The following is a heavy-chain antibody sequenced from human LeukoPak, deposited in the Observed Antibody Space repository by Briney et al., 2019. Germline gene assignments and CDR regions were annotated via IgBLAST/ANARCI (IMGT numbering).Heavy chain of an antibody. CDR2: IKPNSGGT. CDR1: GYTFTGHY. J-gene: IGHJ4*02. Sequence: ASVNVSCKASGYTFTGHYIHWVRQAPGQRLEWMGWIKPNSGGTNYAQKFQGRVTMTRDTSISTAYLELSSLRSDDTAVYYCAWHEGIAAAGAAYWGQGTLVTVSS. V-gene: IGHV1-2*02. CDR3: AWHEGIAAAGAAY. D-gene: IGHD6-13*01.